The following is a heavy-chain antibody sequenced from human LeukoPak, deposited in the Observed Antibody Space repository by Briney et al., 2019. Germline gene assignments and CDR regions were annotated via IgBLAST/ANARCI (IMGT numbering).Heavy chain of an antibody. CDR2: INPDGGS. Sequence: PGGSLRLSCQASGFTLTNYAMSWVRQAPGKGLEWVSSINPDGGSFFADSVKGRFTISRDDSRSVVYLQMNSLSAEDTALYYCARSGVATCHYWGQGILVTVSS. V-gene: IGHV3-23*01. CDR1: GFTLTNYA. D-gene: IGHD2-15*01. CDR3: ARSGVATCHY. J-gene: IGHJ4*02.